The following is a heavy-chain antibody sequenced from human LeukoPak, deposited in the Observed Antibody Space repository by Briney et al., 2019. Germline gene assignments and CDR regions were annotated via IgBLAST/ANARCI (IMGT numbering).Heavy chain of an antibody. Sequence: SETLSLTCAVYGGSFSGYYWGWIRQPPGKGLEWIASIYYNGNTYYNPSLESRVTISADTSKNQFSLRLSSVTAADTAVYYCARRWDTAIALWGQGTLVTVSS. CDR1: GGSFSGYY. CDR3: ARRWDTAIAL. D-gene: IGHD2-21*02. V-gene: IGHV4-39*01. J-gene: IGHJ4*02. CDR2: IYYNGNT.